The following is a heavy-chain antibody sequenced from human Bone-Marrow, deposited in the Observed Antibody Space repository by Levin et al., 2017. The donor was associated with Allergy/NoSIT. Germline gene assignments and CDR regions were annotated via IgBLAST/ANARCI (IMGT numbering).Heavy chain of an antibody. J-gene: IGHJ6*02. CDR1: GGSISGYY. Sequence: SETLSLTCAVSGGSISGYYWGWIRQPPGKGLEWIGYAYYSGGTNYNPSLKSRVTISVDTSKNQFSLKLTSVTAADTAVYYCARDPRSGSSNHDYYGMDVWGQGTTVTVSS. V-gene: IGHV4-59*01. CDR2: AYYSGGT. CDR3: ARDPRSGSSNHDYYGMDV. D-gene: IGHD1-26*01.